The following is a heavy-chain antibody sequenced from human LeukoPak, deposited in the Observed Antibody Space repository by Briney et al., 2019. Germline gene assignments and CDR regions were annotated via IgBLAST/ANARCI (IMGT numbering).Heavy chain of an antibody. CDR2: INHSGST. CDR1: GDSISSRC. CDR3: ARGQGYFPFDY. V-gene: IGHV4-34*01. D-gene: IGHD2-21*01. Sequence: PLETLSLTCTVSGDSISSRCWSWIRQPPGKGLEWIGEINHSGSTNYNPSLKSRVTISVDTSKNQFSLKLSSVTAADTAVYYCARGQGYFPFDYWGQGTLVTVSS. J-gene: IGHJ4*02.